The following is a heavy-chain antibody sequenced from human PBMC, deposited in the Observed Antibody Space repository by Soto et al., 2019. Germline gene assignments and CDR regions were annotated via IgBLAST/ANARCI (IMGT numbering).Heavy chain of an antibody. CDR2: IIPIFGTA. J-gene: IGHJ3*02. CDR3: ARPGQSGAFDI. V-gene: IGHV1-69*13. Sequence: SVKVSCKASAGTFSIYSISWVRQAPGQGLEWMGGIIPIFGTANYAQKFQGRVTITADESTSTAYMELSSLRSEDTAVYYCARPGQSGAFDIWGQGTMVTVSS. CDR1: AGTFSIYS. D-gene: IGHD2-8*02.